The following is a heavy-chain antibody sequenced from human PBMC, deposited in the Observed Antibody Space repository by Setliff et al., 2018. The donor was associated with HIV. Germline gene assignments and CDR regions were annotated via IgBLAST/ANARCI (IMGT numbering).Heavy chain of an antibody. J-gene: IGHJ5*02. V-gene: IGHV1-69*13. CDR3: ARGRYYDSGTYFTET. CDR2: FVPMFGSA. Sequence: GASVKVSCKASGGSFSNYAFSWVRQAPVQGLEWMGGFVPMFGSANYAQKFQGRLTITADESTTTVYMELSRFRSEDTAVYYCARGRYYDSGTYFTETWGQGTLVTVSS. D-gene: IGHD3-10*01. CDR1: GGSFSNYA.